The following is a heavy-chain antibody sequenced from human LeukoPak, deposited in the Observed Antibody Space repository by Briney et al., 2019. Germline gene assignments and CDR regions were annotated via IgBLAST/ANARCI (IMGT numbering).Heavy chain of an antibody. Sequence: GGSLRLSCAASGFTFSSYAMHWVRQAPGKGLEWVAVISYDGSNKYYADSVKGRFTISRDNSKNTLYLQMNSLRAEDTAVYYCAREAPYCGGDCLIFGQFDYWGQGTLVTVSS. J-gene: IGHJ4*02. CDR1: GFTFSSYA. CDR2: ISYDGSNK. D-gene: IGHD2-21*02. CDR3: AREAPYCGGDCLIFGQFDY. V-gene: IGHV3-30-3*01.